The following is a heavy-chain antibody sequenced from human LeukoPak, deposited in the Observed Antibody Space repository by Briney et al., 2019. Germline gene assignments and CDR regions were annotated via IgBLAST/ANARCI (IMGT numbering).Heavy chain of an antibody. D-gene: IGHD3-3*01. CDR1: GGSISSGGYS. CDR3: ARGPQASQYYDFWSGYYPAGGFDP. V-gene: IGHV4-30-2*01. Sequence: PSETLSLTCAVSGGSISSGGYSWSWIRQPPGKGLEWMGYIYHSGSTYYNPSLKSRVTISVARSKNQFSLKLSSVTAADTAVYYCARGPQASQYYDFWSGYYPAGGFDPWGQGTLVTVSS. J-gene: IGHJ5*02. CDR2: IYHSGST.